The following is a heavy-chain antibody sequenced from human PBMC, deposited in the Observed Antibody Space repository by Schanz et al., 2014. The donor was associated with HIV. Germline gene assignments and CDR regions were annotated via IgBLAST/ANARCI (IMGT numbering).Heavy chain of an antibody. J-gene: IGHJ3*02. V-gene: IGHV3-33*08. CDR3: AREGPDYYDSSGYYDAFDI. D-gene: IGHD3-22*01. Sequence: QVQLVQSGGGVVQPGRSLRLSCAVSGFTFNNFGMHWVRQAPGKGLEWVAVIWYDGSNKYYADSVKGRFTISRDNSKNTLYLQMNSLRAEDTAVYYCAREGPDYYDSSGYYDAFDIWGQGTMVTVSS. CDR2: IWYDGSNK. CDR1: GFTFNNFG.